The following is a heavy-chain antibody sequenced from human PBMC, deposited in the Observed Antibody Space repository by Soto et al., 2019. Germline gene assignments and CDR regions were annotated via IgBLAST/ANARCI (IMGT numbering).Heavy chain of an antibody. Sequence: VKVSCKASGYTFTSYGISWVRQAPGQGLEWMGWISAYNGNTNYAQKLQGRVTMTTDTSTSTAYMELRSLRSDDTAVYYCARAAVTLYYYGMDVWGQGTTVTVSS. CDR1: GYTFTSYG. D-gene: IGHD4-4*01. CDR2: ISAYNGNT. CDR3: ARAAVTLYYYGMDV. J-gene: IGHJ6*02. V-gene: IGHV1-18*01.